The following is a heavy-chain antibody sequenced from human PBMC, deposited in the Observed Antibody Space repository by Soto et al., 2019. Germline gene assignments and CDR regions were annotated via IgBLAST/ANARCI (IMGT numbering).Heavy chain of an antibody. Sequence: QVQLVESGGGVVQPGRSLRLSCAASGFTFSSYAMHWVRQAPGKGLEWVAVISYDGSNKYYADSVKGRFTISRDNSKNTLYLQMNSLRAEDTAVYYCARDTTAYWGGDCYSDYFDYWGQGTLVTVSS. CDR3: ARDTTAYWGGDCYSDYFDY. CDR2: ISYDGSNK. CDR1: GFTFSSYA. D-gene: IGHD2-21*02. V-gene: IGHV3-30-3*01. J-gene: IGHJ4*02.